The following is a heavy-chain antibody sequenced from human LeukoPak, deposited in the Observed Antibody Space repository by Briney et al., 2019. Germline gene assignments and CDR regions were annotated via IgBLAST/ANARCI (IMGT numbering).Heavy chain of an antibody. CDR1: GFTFSDYY. CDR2: ISGSSNSYT. Sequence: GGSLRLSCAASGFTFSDYYMSWIRQAPGKGLEWVSYISGSSNSYTNYAESVKGRFTISRDNAKKSLYLQMSCLRAEDTAVFYCARTYCSGGGCYLDYWGQGSLVTVSS. J-gene: IGHJ4*02. CDR3: ARTYCSGGGCYLDY. V-gene: IGHV3-11*03. D-gene: IGHD2-15*01.